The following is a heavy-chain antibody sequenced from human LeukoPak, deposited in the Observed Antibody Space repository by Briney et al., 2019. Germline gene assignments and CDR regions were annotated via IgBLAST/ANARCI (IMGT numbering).Heavy chain of an antibody. D-gene: IGHD4-11*01. CDR1: GFTFSSYW. Sequence: GGSLRLSCAASGFTFSSYWMSWVRQAPGKGLEWVANIKQDESEKYYVDSLKGRFTISRDNAKNSLYLQMNSLRAEDTALYYCAKGRFSNFDPWGQGTLVTVSS. CDR2: IKQDESEK. V-gene: IGHV3-7*03. J-gene: IGHJ5*02. CDR3: AKGRFSNFDP.